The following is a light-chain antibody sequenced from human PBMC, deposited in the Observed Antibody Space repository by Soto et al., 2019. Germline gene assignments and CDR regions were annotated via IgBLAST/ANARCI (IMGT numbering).Light chain of an antibody. J-gene: IGKJ2*01. CDR2: GAS. Sequence: EIVLTQSPGTLSLSLGARVTLSCRASQRVYTSYLAWYQQKPGQAPRLLIFGASSRATGTPDRFIGSGSGTDFTLTISRLEPEDFAVYYCQQYGGSPPYTFGQGTKLEIK. CDR1: QRVYTSY. V-gene: IGKV3-20*01. CDR3: QQYGGSPPYT.